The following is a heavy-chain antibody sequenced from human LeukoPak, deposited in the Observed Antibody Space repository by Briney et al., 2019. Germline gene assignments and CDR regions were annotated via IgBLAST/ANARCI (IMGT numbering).Heavy chain of an antibody. D-gene: IGHD6-19*01. CDR3: AREAVTGTSDFDY. CDR1: GYTFTGYY. J-gene: IGHJ4*02. V-gene: IGHV1-2*04. CDR2: INPNSGGT. Sequence: ASVKVSCMASGYTFTGYYMHWVRQAPGQGLEWMGWINPNSGGTNYAQKFQGWVTMTRDTSISTAYMELSRLRSDDTAVYYCAREAVTGTSDFDYWGQGTLVTVSS.